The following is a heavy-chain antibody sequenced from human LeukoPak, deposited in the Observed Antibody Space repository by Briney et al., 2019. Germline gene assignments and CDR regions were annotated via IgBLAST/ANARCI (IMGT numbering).Heavy chain of an antibody. CDR3: ASSRYSYGYKNAFDI. CDR1: GFTFSDYY. D-gene: IGHD5-18*01. Sequence: GGSLRLSCAASGFTFSDYYMSWIRQAPGKGLEWVSYISSSGSTIYYADSVKGRFTISRDNAKNSLYLQMNSLRAEDTAVYYCASSRYSYGYKNAFDIWGQGTMVTVSS. V-gene: IGHV3-11*04. J-gene: IGHJ3*02. CDR2: ISSSGSTI.